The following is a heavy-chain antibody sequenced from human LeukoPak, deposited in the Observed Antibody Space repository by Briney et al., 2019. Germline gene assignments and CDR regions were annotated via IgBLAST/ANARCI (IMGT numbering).Heavy chain of an antibody. CDR1: GGSISSYY. CDR3: ARKVGGDYIFDY. V-gene: IGHV4-59*01. Sequence: SETLSLTCTVSGGSISSYYWSWIRQPPGKGLEWIGYIYYSGSTNYNPSLKSRVTISVDTSKNQFSLKLSSVTAADTAVYYCARKVGGDYIFDYWGQGTLVTVSS. J-gene: IGHJ4*02. CDR2: IYYSGST. D-gene: IGHD4-17*01.